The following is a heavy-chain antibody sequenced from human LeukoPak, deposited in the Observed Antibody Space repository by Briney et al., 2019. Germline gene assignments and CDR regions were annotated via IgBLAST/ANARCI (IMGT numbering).Heavy chain of an antibody. CDR1: GGSITSSNW. V-gene: IGHV4-4*02. D-gene: IGHD6-19*01. J-gene: IGHJ3*02. CDR3: TRPAVADAFDI. Sequence: SGTLSLTCAVSGGSITSSNWWSWVRQAPGKRLERIGEIYHSGSTSYTPSLKSRLTISVDKSKNQFSLELRSVTAADTAIYYCTRPAVADAFDIWGPGTMVTVSS. CDR2: IYHSGST.